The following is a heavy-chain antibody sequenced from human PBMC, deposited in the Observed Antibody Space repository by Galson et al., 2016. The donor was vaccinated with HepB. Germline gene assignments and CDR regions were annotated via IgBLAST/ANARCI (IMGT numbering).Heavy chain of an antibody. D-gene: IGHD2-2*01. V-gene: IGHV3-33*01. CDR2: IWYDGSDE. Sequence: SLRLSCAASGFTFSSYGMHWVRQAPGKGLEWVAIIWYDGSDEYYADSVKGRFTISRDNSKNTLYLQMNSLRAEDTAVYYCARDPQYQLTNYYYYGMDVWGQGTTVTV. CDR3: ARDPQYQLTNYYYYGMDV. J-gene: IGHJ6*02. CDR1: GFTFSSYG.